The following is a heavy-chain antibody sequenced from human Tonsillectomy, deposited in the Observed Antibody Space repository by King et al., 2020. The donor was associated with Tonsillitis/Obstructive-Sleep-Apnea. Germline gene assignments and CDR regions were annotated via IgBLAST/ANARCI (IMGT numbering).Heavy chain of an antibody. CDR3: ARDGERDYGSGSYYIIYYYYYMDV. CDR2: ISSSSSYI. Sequence: EVQLVESGGGLGKPGGSLRLSCAASGFTCSSYSMNWVRQAPGKGLEWVSSISSSSSYIYYADSVKGRFTISRDNAKNSLYLQMNSLRAEDTAVYYCARDGERDYGSGSYYIIYYYYYMDVWGKGTTVTISS. CDR1: GFTCSSYS. D-gene: IGHD3-10*01. V-gene: IGHV3-21*01. J-gene: IGHJ6*03.